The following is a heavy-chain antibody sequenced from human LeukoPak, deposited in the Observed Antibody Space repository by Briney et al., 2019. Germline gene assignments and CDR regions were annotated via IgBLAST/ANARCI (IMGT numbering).Heavy chain of an antibody. CDR3: ARANYYGSGSYYKSPYFDY. D-gene: IGHD3-10*01. V-gene: IGHV4-30-4*08. Sequence: SQTLSLTCTVSGGSISSGDYYWSWIRQPPGKGLEWIGYIYYSGSTYYNPSLKSRVTISVDTSKNQFSLKLSSVTAADTAVYYCARANYYGSGSYYKSPYFDYWGQGTLVTVSS. J-gene: IGHJ4*02. CDR1: GGSISSGDYY. CDR2: IYYSGST.